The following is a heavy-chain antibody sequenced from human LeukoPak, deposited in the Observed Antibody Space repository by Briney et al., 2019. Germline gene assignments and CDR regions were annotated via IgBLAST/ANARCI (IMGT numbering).Heavy chain of an antibody. CDR1: GFTFSSYG. CDR2: ISYDGSNK. V-gene: IGHV3-30*18. CDR3: AKGSNRGVATIDY. Sequence: GGSLRLSCAASGFTFSSYGMHWVRQAPGKGLDWVAVISYDGSNKYYADSVKGRFTISRDNSKNTLFLQMNSLRAEDTAVYYCAKGSNRGVATIDYWGQGTLVTVSS. J-gene: IGHJ4*02. D-gene: IGHD5-12*01.